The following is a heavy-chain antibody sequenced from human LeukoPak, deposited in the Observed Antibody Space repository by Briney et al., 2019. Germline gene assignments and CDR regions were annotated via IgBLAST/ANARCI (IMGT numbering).Heavy chain of an antibody. Sequence: GASVKVSCKASGYTFTSYYIHWVRQAPGQGLEWMGWINPNSGGTNYAQKFQGRVTMTRDTSISTAYMELSRLRSDDTAVYYCARDHRGVSLSIFGVVIQDYWGQGTLVTVSS. J-gene: IGHJ4*02. D-gene: IGHD3-3*01. CDR3: ARDHRGVSLSIFGVVIQDY. CDR2: INPNSGGT. V-gene: IGHV1-2*02. CDR1: GYTFTSYY.